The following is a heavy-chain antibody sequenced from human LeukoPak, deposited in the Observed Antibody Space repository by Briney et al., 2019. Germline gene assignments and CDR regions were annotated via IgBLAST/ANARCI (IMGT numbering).Heavy chain of an antibody. D-gene: IGHD3-16*01. V-gene: IGHV1-24*01. CDR1: GYTLTELS. CDR3: ATVSIVSGSYAFDY. CDR2: FDPEDGET. J-gene: IGHJ4*02. Sequence: ASVKVSCKVSGYTLTELSMHWVRQAPGKGLEWMGGFDPEDGETIYAQKFQGRVTMTEDTSTDTAYTEPSSLRSEDTAVYYCATVSIVSGSYAFDYWGQGTLVTVSS.